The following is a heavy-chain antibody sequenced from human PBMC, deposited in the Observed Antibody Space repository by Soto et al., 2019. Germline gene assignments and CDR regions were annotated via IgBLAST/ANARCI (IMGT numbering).Heavy chain of an antibody. CDR2: ISGSGGST. CDR1: GFTFSSYA. J-gene: IGHJ5*02. V-gene: IGHV3-23*01. D-gene: IGHD3-22*01. Sequence: PGGSLRLSCAASGFTFSSYAMSLVRQATGKGLEWVSAISGSGGSTYYADSVKGRFTISRDNSKNTLYLQMNSLRAEDTAVYYCAKDPHYYDSSGYYYVSWFDPWGQGTLVTVSS. CDR3: AKDPHYYDSSGYYYVSWFDP.